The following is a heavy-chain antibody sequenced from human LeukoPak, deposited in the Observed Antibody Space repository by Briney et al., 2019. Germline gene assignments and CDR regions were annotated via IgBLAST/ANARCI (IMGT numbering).Heavy chain of an antibody. CDR2: IIPIFGTA. J-gene: IGHJ4*02. D-gene: IGHD3-10*01. CDR1: GGTFSSYA. CDR3: AREDTMVRGVIDY. V-gene: IGHV1-69*13. Sequence: ASVKVSCKASGGTFSSYAISWVRQAPGQGLEWMGGIIPIFGTANYAQKFQGRVTITADESTSTAYMELSSLRSEDTAVYYCAREDTMVRGVIDYWGQGTLVTVSS.